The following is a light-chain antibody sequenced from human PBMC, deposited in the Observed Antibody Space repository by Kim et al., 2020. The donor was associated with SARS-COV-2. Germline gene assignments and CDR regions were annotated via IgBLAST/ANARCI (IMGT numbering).Light chain of an antibody. CDR3: QQYYTPPFT. J-gene: IGKJ3*01. CDR2: AAS. Sequence: SASVGHSVTITCRASQGISNYLTWFHQRPGKAPKSLIYAASSLQSGVPSRFSASGSGTDFTLTITSLQSEDSGTYYCQQYYTPPFTFGPGTKLEI. V-gene: IGKV1-16*01. CDR1: QGISNY.